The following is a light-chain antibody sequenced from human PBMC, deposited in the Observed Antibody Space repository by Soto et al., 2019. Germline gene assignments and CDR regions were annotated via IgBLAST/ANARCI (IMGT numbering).Light chain of an antibody. CDR2: AAS. CDR1: QALSNY. CDR3: QLLSGYPIT. V-gene: IGKV1-9*01. Sequence: DIHFTQSPSVLSASVGDTVTITCRASQALSNYLAWYQQKPGKAPKLLIYAASTLQSGVPARFSGSGSGTDVTLTIISLQPEDATTYYCQLLSGYPITFGQGARLEIK. J-gene: IGKJ5*01.